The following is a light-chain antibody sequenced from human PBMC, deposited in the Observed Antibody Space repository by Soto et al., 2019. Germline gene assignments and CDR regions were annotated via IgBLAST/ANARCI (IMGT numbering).Light chain of an antibody. CDR2: DVT. CDR1: SSDVGGYDY. J-gene: IGLJ1*01. V-gene: IGLV2-14*01. Sequence: QSVLTQPASVSGSPGQSVTISCTGTSSDVGGYDYVSWYQHHPGKAPKLVLYDVTYRPSRVSDRFSGSKSANTASLTISELQAEDEADYYCSSYTCSSTYVFGTGTKVPVL. CDR3: SSYTCSSTYV.